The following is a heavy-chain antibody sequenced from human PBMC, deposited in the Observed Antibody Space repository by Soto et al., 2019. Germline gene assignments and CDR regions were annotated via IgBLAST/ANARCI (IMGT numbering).Heavy chain of an antibody. D-gene: IGHD1-1*01. CDR1: GFSFRDYF. CDR3: ARNDHTYGVY. V-gene: IGHV3-11*01. CDR2: IGPYGNTI. J-gene: IGHJ4*02. Sequence: QVQLVESGGGLVKPGESLRVSCAASGFSFRDYFMSWIRQAPGKGLEWVAYIGPYGNTIGYADSVKRRFTISRDDAKKSLFLHMDSLRSEDTGVYYCARNDHTYGVYWGQGTPVTLSS.